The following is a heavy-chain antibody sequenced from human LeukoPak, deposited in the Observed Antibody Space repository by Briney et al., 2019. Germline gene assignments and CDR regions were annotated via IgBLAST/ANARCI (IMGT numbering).Heavy chain of an antibody. D-gene: IGHD3-10*01. CDR2: ISTGNGNT. V-gene: IGHV1-18*01. CDR1: GYTFTNYG. CDR3: XXXXXXXXXXXDYYYYSMGD. Sequence: RASVKVSCKASGYTFTNYGISWVRQAPGQGLEWMGWISTGNGNTNYAQNFQGRVTMTTDKSTSTAYMERRRLRSDDTAVYYCXXXXXXXXXXXDYYYYSMGDWGQGTTVTVS. J-gene: IGHJ6*02.